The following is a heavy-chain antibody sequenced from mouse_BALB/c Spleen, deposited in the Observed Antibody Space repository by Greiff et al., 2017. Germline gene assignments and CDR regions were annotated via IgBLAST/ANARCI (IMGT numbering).Heavy chain of an antibody. CDR2: ISYSGST. J-gene: IGHJ2*01. D-gene: IGHD2-10*02. Sequence: EVKLQESGPGLVKPSQSLSLTCTVTGYSITSDYAWNWIRQFPGNKMEWMGYISYSGSTSYNPSLKSRISITRDTSKNQFFLQLNSVTTEDTATYYCAILVRETRFYFDYWGQGTTLTVSS. CDR3: AILVRETRFYFDY. CDR1: GYSITSDYA. V-gene: IGHV3-2*02.